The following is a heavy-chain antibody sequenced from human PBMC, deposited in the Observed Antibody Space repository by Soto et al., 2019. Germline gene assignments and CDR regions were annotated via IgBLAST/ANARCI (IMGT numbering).Heavy chain of an antibody. CDR3: ASDVTGSTTTWLDP. CDR2: VSSDGSHK. J-gene: IGHJ5*02. D-gene: IGHD7-27*01. Sequence: QMQLVESGGGVVQPGRSLRLSCAASGFTFRSHSMHWVRQPPGKGLEWLAVVSSDGSHKFYADSVKGRFTISRDNSENTLYLLMNSLRDEDMGLYFCASDVTGSTTTWLDPWGQGTLVTVSS. CDR1: GFTFRSHS. V-gene: IGHV3-30*14.